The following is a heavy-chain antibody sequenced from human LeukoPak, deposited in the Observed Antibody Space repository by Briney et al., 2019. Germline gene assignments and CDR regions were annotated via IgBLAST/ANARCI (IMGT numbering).Heavy chain of an antibody. CDR2: ISYSGAT. J-gene: IGHJ4*02. Sequence: SVTLSLTCTVSGGSISSSDYYWGWIRQPPGEGLEWIGSISYSGATDHNPSLKSRVTISADTSKNQFSLKLSFVTAADTAVYYCARHRREQQLELFDSWGQGTLVTVSS. V-gene: IGHV4-39*01. CDR3: ARHRREQQLELFDS. CDR1: GGSISSSDYY. D-gene: IGHD6-13*01.